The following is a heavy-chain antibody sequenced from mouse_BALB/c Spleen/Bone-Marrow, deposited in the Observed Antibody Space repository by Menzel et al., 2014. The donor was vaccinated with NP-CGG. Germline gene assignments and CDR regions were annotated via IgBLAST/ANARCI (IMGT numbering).Heavy chain of an antibody. CDR3: SGVFGSRHFDH. D-gene: IGHD1-1*01. J-gene: IGHJ2*01. V-gene: IGHV1-67*01. CDR1: GYTFTDYA. Sequence: VQLQQSGPELVRPGVSVKLSCQGSGYTFTDYAMHWVKQSHAKSLEWLGIINTYSGDTYYNQKFKGKTTMTVDESSSTAYMELARLTSEDSAIYYCSGVFGSRHFDHWGQGSPRTGSS. CDR2: INTYSGDT.